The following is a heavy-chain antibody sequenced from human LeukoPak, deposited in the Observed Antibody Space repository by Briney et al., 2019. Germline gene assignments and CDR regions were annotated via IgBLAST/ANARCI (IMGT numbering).Heavy chain of an antibody. V-gene: IGHV3-48*03. D-gene: IGHD5-12*01. J-gene: IGHJ6*03. Sequence: GGSLRLSCAASGFTFSSYEMNWVRQAPGKGLEWVSYISSSGSTIYYADSVNGRFTISRDNAKNSLYLQMNSLRAEDTAVYYCARVPIRGYYMDVWGKGTTVTVSS. CDR1: GFTFSSYE. CDR3: ARVPIRGYYMDV. CDR2: ISSSGSTI.